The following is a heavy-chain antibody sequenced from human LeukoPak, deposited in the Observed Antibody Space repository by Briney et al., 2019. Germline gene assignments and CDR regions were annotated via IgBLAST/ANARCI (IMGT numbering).Heavy chain of an antibody. J-gene: IGHJ3*02. CDR3: AKDLGGWIQLWIGAFDI. CDR2: ISYDGSNK. Sequence: PGGSLRLSCAASGFTFSSYGMHWVRQAPGKGLEGVAVISYDGSNKYYADSVKGRFTISRDNSKNTLYLQMNSLRAEDTAVYYCAKDLGGWIQLWIGAFDIWGQGTMVTVSS. CDR1: GFTFSSYG. V-gene: IGHV3-30*18. D-gene: IGHD5-18*01.